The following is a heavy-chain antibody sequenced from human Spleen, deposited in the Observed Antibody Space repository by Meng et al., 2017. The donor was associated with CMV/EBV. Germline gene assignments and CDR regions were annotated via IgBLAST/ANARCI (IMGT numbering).Heavy chain of an antibody. Sequence: GESLKISCAASGFTFSDYYMSWIRQAPGKGLEWVSYISSSGSTIYYADSVKGRFTISRDNAKNSLYLQMNSLRAEDTAVYYCASSITMVRGVIRAYYYGMDVWGQGTTVTVSS. V-gene: IGHV3-11*01. CDR2: ISSSGSTI. J-gene: IGHJ6*02. D-gene: IGHD3-10*01. CDR3: ASSITMVRGVIRAYYYGMDV. CDR1: GFTFSDYY.